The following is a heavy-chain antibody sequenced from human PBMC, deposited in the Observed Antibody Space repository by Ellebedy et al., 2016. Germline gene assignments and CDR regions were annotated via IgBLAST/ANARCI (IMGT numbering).Heavy chain of an antibody. V-gene: IGHV3-23*01. Sequence: GESLKISCAASGLTFNNYAMSWVRQAPGRGLEWVSSVSDNGARTYYADSVKGRFTISRDNSKNTVYLQMNSLRAEDTAVYYCARRIHYDSSGGKALYFDYWGQGTLVTVSS. J-gene: IGHJ4*02. CDR3: ARRIHYDSSGGKALYFDY. CDR2: VSDNGART. D-gene: IGHD3-22*01. CDR1: GLTFNNYA.